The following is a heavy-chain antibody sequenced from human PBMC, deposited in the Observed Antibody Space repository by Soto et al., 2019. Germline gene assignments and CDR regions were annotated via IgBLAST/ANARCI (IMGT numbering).Heavy chain of an antibody. CDR1: GFTFSSYG. Sequence: GGSLRLCCAASGFTFSSYGMNWVRQAPGKGLEWVSFISSSSSYIYYADSVKGRFTISRDNAKNSLYLQMNSLRAEDTAVYFCARDRLPNYDFWSGYSWDYWGQGTLVTVSS. D-gene: IGHD3-3*01. J-gene: IGHJ4*02. CDR2: ISSSSSYI. CDR3: ARDRLPNYDFWSGYSWDY. V-gene: IGHV3-21*01.